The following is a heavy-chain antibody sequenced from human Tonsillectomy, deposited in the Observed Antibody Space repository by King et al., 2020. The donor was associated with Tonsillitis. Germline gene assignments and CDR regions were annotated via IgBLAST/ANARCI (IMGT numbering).Heavy chain of an antibody. CDR3: ARDDGSGDLSRTFDL. Sequence: QLQESGPGRVKPSETLSLTCTVSGVSMSSYYWSWIRLPPGKGLEWIGYIYYNGRTSYNPSLKSRVTISLETSKRQFSLRLSSVTAADTAMYYCARDDGSGDLSRTFDLWGQGTMVTVSS. J-gene: IGHJ3*01. CDR2: IYYNGRT. D-gene: IGHD3-10*01. CDR1: GVSMSSYY. V-gene: IGHV4-59*01.